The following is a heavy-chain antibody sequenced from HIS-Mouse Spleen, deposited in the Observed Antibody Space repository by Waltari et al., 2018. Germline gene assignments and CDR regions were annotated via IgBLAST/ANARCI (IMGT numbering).Heavy chain of an antibody. V-gene: IGHV4-39*07. CDR2: IHYSGST. CDR3: AREIPYSSSWYDWYFDL. Sequence: QLQLQESGPGLVKPSENLSLTCTVPGGAISSSSYYWGWIRQPPGKGLEWIGSIHYSGSTYYNPSLKSRVTISVDTSKNQFSLKLSSVTAADTAVYYCAREIPYSSSWYDWYFDLWGRGTLVTVSS. D-gene: IGHD6-13*01. J-gene: IGHJ2*01. CDR1: GGAISSSSYY.